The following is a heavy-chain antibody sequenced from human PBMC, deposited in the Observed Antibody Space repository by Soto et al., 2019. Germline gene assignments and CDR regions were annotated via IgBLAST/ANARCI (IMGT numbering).Heavy chain of an antibody. CDR2: IYHSVSI. CDR1: GGSISSYY. J-gene: IGHJ2*01. CDR3: ARAFAGFGAYWYFDL. D-gene: IGHD3-16*01. Sequence: SETLSLTCTVSGGSISSYYWSWIRQPPGRGLEWIGYIYHSVSIHYNPSLKTRVTISVDTSENQFSLRLSSVTAADTAVYYCARAFAGFGAYWYFDLWGRGTLVTVSS. V-gene: IGHV4-59*01.